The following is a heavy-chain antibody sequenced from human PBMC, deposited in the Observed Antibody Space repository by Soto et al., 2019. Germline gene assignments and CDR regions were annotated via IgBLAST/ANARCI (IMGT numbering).Heavy chain of an antibody. J-gene: IGHJ5*02. CDR1: GGSISGYY. CDR2: IYNIGST. D-gene: IGHD2-8*02. V-gene: IGHV4-59*08. Sequence: PSETLSLTCTVSGGSISGYYWSWLRQPPGKGLEWIGYIYNIGSTYYNPSLKSRVTISVGTSKNQFSLKLSSVTAADTAVYYCARHRWGSAHNWFDPWGQGTLVTVSS. CDR3: ARHRWGSAHNWFDP.